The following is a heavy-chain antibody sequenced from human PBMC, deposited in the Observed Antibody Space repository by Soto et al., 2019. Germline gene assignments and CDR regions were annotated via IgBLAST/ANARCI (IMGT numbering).Heavy chain of an antibody. CDR3: ARGVYYDSSGPSFDP. D-gene: IGHD3-22*01. V-gene: IGHV1-18*01. Sequence: ASVKVSCKASGYTFTCYGISWVRQAPGQGLEWMEWISAYNGNTNYAQKLQGRVTMTTDTSTSTAYMELRSLRSDDTAVYYCARGVYYDSSGPSFDPWGQGTLVTVSS. CDR2: ISAYNGNT. CDR1: GYTFTCYG. J-gene: IGHJ5*02.